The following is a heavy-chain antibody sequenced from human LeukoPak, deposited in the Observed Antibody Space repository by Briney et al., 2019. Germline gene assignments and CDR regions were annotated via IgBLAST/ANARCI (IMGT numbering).Heavy chain of an antibody. CDR1: GYTFTSDA. J-gene: IGHJ4*02. CDR2: VSGGDGTT. V-gene: IGHV1-3*01. CDR3: ARGYSSGWYLDY. D-gene: IGHD6-19*01. Sequence: ASVKVSCKASGYTFTSDAIHWVRQAPGQRPEWMGWVSGGDGTTRYSQKFQGRVTLTRDTSANTACMDLSSLTSEDTAVYFCARGYSSGWYLDYWGQGTLVTVSS.